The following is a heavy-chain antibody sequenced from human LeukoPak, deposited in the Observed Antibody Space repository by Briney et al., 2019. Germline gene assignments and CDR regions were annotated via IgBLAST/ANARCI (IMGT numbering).Heavy chain of an antibody. J-gene: IGHJ2*01. D-gene: IGHD3-10*01. V-gene: IGHV4-59*08. CDR3: ARHAWYYGSGSYWARYFDL. CDR2: IYYSGST. Sequence: SETLSLTCTVSGGSISSYYWSWIRQPPGKGLEWIGYIYYSGSTNYNPSLKSRVTISVDTSKNQFSLKLSSVTAADTAVYYSARHAWYYGSGSYWARYFDLWGRGTLVTVSS. CDR1: GGSISSYY.